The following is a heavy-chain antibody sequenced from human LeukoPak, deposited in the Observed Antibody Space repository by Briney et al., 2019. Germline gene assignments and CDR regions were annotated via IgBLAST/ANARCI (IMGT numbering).Heavy chain of an antibody. D-gene: IGHD6-19*01. J-gene: IGHJ4*02. CDR3: AREGSSGWSLGY. V-gene: IGHV4-34*01. CDR1: GGSFSGYY. Sequence: SETLSLTCAVYGGSFSGYYWSWIRQPPGKGLEWIGEINHSGSTNYNPSLKSRVTISVDTSKNQFSLNLSSVTAADTAVYYCAREGSSGWSLGYWGQGTLVTVSS. CDR2: INHSGST.